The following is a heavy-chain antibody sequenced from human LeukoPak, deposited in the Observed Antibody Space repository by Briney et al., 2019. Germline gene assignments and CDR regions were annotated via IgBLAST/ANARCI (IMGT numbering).Heavy chain of an antibody. Sequence: PGGSLRLSCTASGFTFGDYAMSWVRQAPGKGLEWVGFIRSKAYGGTTEYAASVKGRFTISRDDSKSIAYLQMNRLKTDDTAVYYCVRADCGGDCSMFDSWGQGTLVTVSS. J-gene: IGHJ4*02. V-gene: IGHV3-49*04. CDR1: GFTFGDYA. D-gene: IGHD2-21*01. CDR2: IRSKAYGGTT. CDR3: VRADCGGDCSMFDS.